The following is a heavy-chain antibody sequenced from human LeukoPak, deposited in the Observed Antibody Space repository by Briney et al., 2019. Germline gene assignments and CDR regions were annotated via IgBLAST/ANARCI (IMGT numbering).Heavy chain of an antibody. J-gene: IGHJ4*02. V-gene: IGHV4-39*07. CDR1: GGSISSSSYY. CDR2: IYYSGST. D-gene: IGHD3-22*01. CDR3: ARADSSGYYSVDY. Sequence: PSETLSLTCTVSGGSISSSSYYWGWIRQPPGKGLEWIGSIYYSGSTYYNPSLKSRVTISVDTSKNQFSLKLSSVTAADTAVYYCARADSSGYYSVDYWGQGTLVTVSS.